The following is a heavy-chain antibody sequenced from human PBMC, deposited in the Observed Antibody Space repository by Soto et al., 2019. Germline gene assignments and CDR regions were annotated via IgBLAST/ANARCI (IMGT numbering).Heavy chain of an antibody. CDR3: ARDQSDYYYGLDV. Sequence: GGSLRLSCAASGFTFSSYVIHWVRQAPGKGLEWVAVISYDGSNKYYADSVKGRFTISRDNSKNTLYLQMNSLRADDTAVFYCARDQSDYYYGLDVWGQGTTVTVSS. CDR1: GFTFSSYV. V-gene: IGHV3-30*04. CDR2: ISYDGSNK. J-gene: IGHJ6*02.